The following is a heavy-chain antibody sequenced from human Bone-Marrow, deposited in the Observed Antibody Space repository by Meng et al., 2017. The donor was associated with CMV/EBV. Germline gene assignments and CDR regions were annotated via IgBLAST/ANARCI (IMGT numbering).Heavy chain of an antibody. V-gene: IGHV3-23*03. CDR3: AGTDSSSWYLYYYGMDV. D-gene: IGHD6-13*01. J-gene: IGHJ6*02. CDR1: GFTFSSYA. Sequence: GESLKISCAASGFTFSSYAMSWVRQAPGKGLEWVSVIYSGGSSTYYADSVKGRFTISRDNSKNTLYLQMNSLRAEDTAVYYCAGTDSSSWYLYYYGMDVWGQGTTVTVSS. CDR2: IYSGGSST.